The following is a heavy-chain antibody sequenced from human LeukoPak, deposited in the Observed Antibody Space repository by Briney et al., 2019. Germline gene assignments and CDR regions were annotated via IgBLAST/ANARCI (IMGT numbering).Heavy chain of an antibody. CDR1: GFTFSSYW. CDR3: ARGVGVRDGYNLGY. V-gene: IGHV3-74*01. CDR2: INSDGSST. J-gene: IGHJ4*02. D-gene: IGHD5-24*01. Sequence: AGGSLRLSCAASGFTFSSYWMHWVRQAPGKGLVWVSRINSDGSSTSYADSVKGRFTISRDNAKNTLYLQMNSLRAEDTAVYYCARGVGVRDGYNLGYWGQGTLVTVSS.